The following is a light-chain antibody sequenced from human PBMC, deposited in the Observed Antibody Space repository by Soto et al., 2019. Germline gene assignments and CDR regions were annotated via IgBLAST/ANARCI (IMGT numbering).Light chain of an antibody. V-gene: IGKV1-5*01. Sequence: DIQVTQSPSTLSACVGDRVAITCRASQSISSWLAWYQQKPGKAPKLLIYDASSLESGVPSRFSGSGSGTEFTLTISSLQPDDFATYYCQQYNSYSWTFGQGTKVDIK. CDR3: QQYNSYSWT. J-gene: IGKJ1*01. CDR1: QSISSW. CDR2: DAS.